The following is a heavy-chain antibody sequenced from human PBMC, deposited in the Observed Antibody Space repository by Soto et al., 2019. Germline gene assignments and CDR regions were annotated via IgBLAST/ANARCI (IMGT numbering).Heavy chain of an antibody. CDR2: INPNSGGT. D-gene: IGHD5-12*01. V-gene: IGHV1-2*02. CDR1: GYTFTGYY. CDR3: ARDLVPNSGYDEYWFDP. J-gene: IGHJ5*02. Sequence: QVQLVQSGAEVKKPGASVKVSCKASGYTFTGYYMHWVRQAPGQGLEWMGWINPNSGGTNYAQKFQGRVTMTRDTSISTAYMELSRLRSDDTAVYYCARDLVPNSGYDEYWFDPWGQGTLVTVSS.